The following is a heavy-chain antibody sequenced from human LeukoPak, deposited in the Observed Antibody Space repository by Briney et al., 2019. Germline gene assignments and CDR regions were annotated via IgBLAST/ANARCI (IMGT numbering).Heavy chain of an antibody. CDR1: GGSISTYY. V-gene: IGHV4-34*01. Sequence: SETLSLTCTVFGGSISTYYWSWIRQPPGKGLEWIGEINHSGSTNYNPSLKSRVTISVDTSKNQFSLKLSSVTAADTAVYYCARGRRGYYGSGSYVDYWGQGTLVTVSP. CDR3: ARGRRGYYGSGSYVDY. D-gene: IGHD3-10*01. CDR2: INHSGST. J-gene: IGHJ4*02.